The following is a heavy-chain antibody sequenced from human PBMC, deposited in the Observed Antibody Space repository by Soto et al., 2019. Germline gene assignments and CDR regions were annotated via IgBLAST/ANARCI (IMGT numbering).Heavy chain of an antibody. V-gene: IGHV4-59*01. CDR3: ARAEADILTGYYKDPYGMDV. CDR1: GGSISSYY. J-gene: IGHJ6*02. CDR2: IYYSGST. D-gene: IGHD3-9*01. Sequence: SETLSLTCTVSGGSISSYYWSWIRQPPGKGLGWIGYIYYSGSTNYNPSLKSRVTISVDTSKNQFSLKLSSVTAADTAVYYCARAEADILTGYYKDPYGMDVWGQGTTVTVSS.